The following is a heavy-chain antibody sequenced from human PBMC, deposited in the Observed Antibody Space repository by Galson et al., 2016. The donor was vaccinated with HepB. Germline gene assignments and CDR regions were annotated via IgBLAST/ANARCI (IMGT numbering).Heavy chain of an antibody. CDR3: AREGDCSDGGCYPGGGPHYWYFDL. Sequence: SETLSLTCTVSGYSISSGYYWGWIRQPPGKGLEWIGYIYSGGSTYYNPSLKSPVAISLDTSKNQFSLKLSSLTAADTAVYYCAREGDCSDGGCYPGGGPHYWYFDLWGRGTLVTVSS. CDR1: GYSISSGYY. V-gene: IGHV4-38-2*02. CDR2: IYSGGST. J-gene: IGHJ2*01. D-gene: IGHD2-15*01.